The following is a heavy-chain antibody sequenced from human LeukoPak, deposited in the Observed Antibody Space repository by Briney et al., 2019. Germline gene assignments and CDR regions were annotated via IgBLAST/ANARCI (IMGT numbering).Heavy chain of an antibody. CDR3: TTDHNYYYYYMDV. CDR2: IKSNADGETT. J-gene: IGHJ6*03. V-gene: IGHV3-15*01. Sequence: LKWVGRIKSNADGETTDHAAPVKGRFTVSRDDSKNTLYLQMNSLKTEDTAVYYCTTDHNYYYYYMDVWGKGTTVTVSS.